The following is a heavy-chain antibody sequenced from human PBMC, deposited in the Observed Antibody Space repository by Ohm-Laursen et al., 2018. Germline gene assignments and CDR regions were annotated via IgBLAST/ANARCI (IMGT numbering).Heavy chain of an antibody. D-gene: IGHD1-1*01. V-gene: IGHV3-23*01. CDR1: GFTFSSYG. CDR3: AKGTTDVDY. J-gene: IGHJ4*02. Sequence: SLRLSCSASGFTFSSYGMNWVRQAPGKGLEWVSGISVSGSSTDYADSVKGRFTISRDNSKNTLYLQMNSLRAEDTAVYYCAKGTTDVDYWGQGTLVTVSS. CDR2: ISVSGSST.